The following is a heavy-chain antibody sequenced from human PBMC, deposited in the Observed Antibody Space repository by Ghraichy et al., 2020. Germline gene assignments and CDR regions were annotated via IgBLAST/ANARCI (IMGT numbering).Heavy chain of an antibody. J-gene: IGHJ6*03. Sequence: SETLSLTCTVSGVSISSSTYYWGWIRQPPGKGLEWIGSIHSSGSTYYNPSLTSRVTISVDTSKKQLSLKVGSVSAADTAVYYCARSAGGAFYYMDVWGRGTTVTVSS. D-gene: IGHD1-26*01. V-gene: IGHV4-39*01. CDR2: IHSSGST. CDR1: GVSISSSTYY. CDR3: ARSAGGAFYYMDV.